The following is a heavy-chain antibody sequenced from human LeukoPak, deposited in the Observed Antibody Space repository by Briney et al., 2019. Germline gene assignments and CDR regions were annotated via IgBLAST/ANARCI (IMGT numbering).Heavy chain of an antibody. CDR3: ARAPLAVAATTYFDY. J-gene: IGHJ4*02. Sequence: GGSLRLSCAASGFTFSSYAMHWVRQAPGKGLEWVAVISYDGSNKYYADSVKGRFTISRDNSKNTLYLQMNSLRAEDTAVHYCARAPLAVAATTYFDYWGQGTLVTVSS. CDR1: GFTFSSYA. D-gene: IGHD2-15*01. V-gene: IGHV3-30*04. CDR2: ISYDGSNK.